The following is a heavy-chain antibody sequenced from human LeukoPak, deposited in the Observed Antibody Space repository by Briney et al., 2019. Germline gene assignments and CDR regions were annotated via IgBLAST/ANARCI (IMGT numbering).Heavy chain of an antibody. V-gene: IGHV3-21*01. CDR2: ISSSSSYI. D-gene: IGHD3-10*01. CDR3: AREGAVRGVFYGMDV. CDR1: GFTFSSYS. Sequence: GGSLRLSCAASGFTFSSYSMNWVRQAPGKGLEWVSSISSSSSYIYYADSVKGRFTISRDNAKNSLYLQMNSLRAEDTAVHYCAREGAVRGVFYGMDVWGQGTTVTVSS. J-gene: IGHJ6*02.